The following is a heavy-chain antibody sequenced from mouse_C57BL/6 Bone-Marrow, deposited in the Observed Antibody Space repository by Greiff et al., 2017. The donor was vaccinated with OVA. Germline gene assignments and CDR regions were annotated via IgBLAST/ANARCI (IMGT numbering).Heavy chain of an antibody. Sequence: EVQLVESGGGLVQSGRSLRLSCATSGFTFSDFYMEWVRQAPGKGLEWIAASRNKANDYTTEYSASVKGRFIVSRDTSQSILYLQMNALRAEDTAIDYCARDADGGGFAYWGQGTLVTVSA. CDR3: ARDADGGGFAY. CDR1: GFTFSDFY. CDR2: SRNKANDYTT. V-gene: IGHV7-1*01. J-gene: IGHJ3*01. D-gene: IGHD1-1*01.